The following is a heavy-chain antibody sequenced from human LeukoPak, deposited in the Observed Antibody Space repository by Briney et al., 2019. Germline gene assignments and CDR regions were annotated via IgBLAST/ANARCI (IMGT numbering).Heavy chain of an antibody. D-gene: IGHD6-6*01. J-gene: IGHJ5*02. V-gene: IGHV4-34*01. CDR2: INHSGST. Sequence: SETLSLTXAVYGGSFGDYYWSWIRQSPGKGLEWLGEINHSGSTNYNPSLKSRVTISVDTSKSQFSLKLSSVTAADTAVYYCARPKSIAARLRFDPWGQGTLVTVSS. CDR3: ARPKSIAARLRFDP. CDR1: GGSFGDYY.